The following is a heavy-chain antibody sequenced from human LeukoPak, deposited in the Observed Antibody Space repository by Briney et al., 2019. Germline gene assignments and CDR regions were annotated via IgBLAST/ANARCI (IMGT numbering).Heavy chain of an antibody. CDR1: GYTFTGQY. CDR3: ATGSGTYSPDY. Sequence: ASVKVSCKASGYTFTGQYLHWVRQAPGQGLEWMGWITPNSGGTNYAQKFQGRVTMTRDTSISTAYMELSRLRSDDTAIYYCATGSGTYSPDYWGKGFLVTVSS. D-gene: IGHD3-10*01. V-gene: IGHV1-2*02. CDR2: ITPNSGGT. J-gene: IGHJ4*02.